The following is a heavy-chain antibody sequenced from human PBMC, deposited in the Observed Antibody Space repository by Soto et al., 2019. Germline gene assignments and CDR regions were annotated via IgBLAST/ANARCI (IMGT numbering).Heavy chain of an antibody. Sequence: VQLVQSGAEVKKPGESLKISCKGSGYSFSNYWIGWVRQRPGKGLEWKGIIYPGDSDIRYSPSFQGQVTISADTSTSTASLELSSLKASDTGMYYCARRRGSGSAYHYNYGMGVWGQGTTVTVSS. CDR3: ARRRGSGSAYHYNYGMGV. D-gene: IGHD1-26*01. V-gene: IGHV5-51*01. CDR1: GYSFSNYW. J-gene: IGHJ6*02. CDR2: IYPGDSDI.